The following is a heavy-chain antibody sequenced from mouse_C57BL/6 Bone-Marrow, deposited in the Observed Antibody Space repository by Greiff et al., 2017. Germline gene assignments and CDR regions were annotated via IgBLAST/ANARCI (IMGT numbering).Heavy chain of an antibody. Sequence: EVHLVESGEGLVKPGGSLKLSCAASGFTFSSYAMSWVRQTPEKRLEWVAYISSGGDYIYYADTVKGRFTISRDNARNTLYLQMSSLKSEDTAMYYCTRDHYYGSSYRYFDVWGTGTTVTVSS. J-gene: IGHJ1*03. D-gene: IGHD1-1*01. CDR3: TRDHYYGSSYRYFDV. V-gene: IGHV5-9-1*02. CDR1: GFTFSSYA. CDR2: ISSGGDYI.